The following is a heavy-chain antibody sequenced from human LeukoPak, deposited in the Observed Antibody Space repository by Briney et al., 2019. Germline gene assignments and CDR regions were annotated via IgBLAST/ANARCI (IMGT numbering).Heavy chain of an antibody. CDR3: ARSLFPFFDY. CDR2: ISSSGVGI. Sequence: GGSLRLSCAASGFTFSRYEMNWVRQAPGKGLEWVSYISSSGVGIYYAASVKGRFTISRGNAKNSLYLQMNSLRAEDTAIYHCARSLFPFFDYWGQGSLVTVSS. D-gene: IGHD3-3*01. J-gene: IGHJ4*02. V-gene: IGHV3-48*03. CDR1: GFTFSRYE.